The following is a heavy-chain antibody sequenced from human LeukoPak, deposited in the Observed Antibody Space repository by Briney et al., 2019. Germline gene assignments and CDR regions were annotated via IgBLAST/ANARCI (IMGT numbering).Heavy chain of an antibody. Sequence: SETLSLTCTVSGGSISSSNYYWGWIRQPPGKGLEWIGSIYYSGSTYYNPSLKSRVTISVDTSKNQFSLKLSSVTAADTAVYYCARMNGGGDAFDIWGQGTMVTVSS. CDR2: IYYSGST. CDR1: GGSISSSNYY. V-gene: IGHV4-39*07. J-gene: IGHJ3*02. D-gene: IGHD4-23*01. CDR3: ARMNGGGDAFDI.